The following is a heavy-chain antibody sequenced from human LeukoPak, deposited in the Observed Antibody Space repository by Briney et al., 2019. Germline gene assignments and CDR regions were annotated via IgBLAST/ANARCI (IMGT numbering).Heavy chain of an antibody. J-gene: IGHJ5*02. CDR2: IYHSGST. D-gene: IGHD3-22*01. V-gene: IGHV4-30-2*01. CDR1: GGSISSGGYS. Sequence: TLSLTCAVSGGSISSGGYSWSWIRQPPGKGLEWIGYIYHSGSTYYNPSLKSRVTISVDRSKNQFSLKLSSVTAADTAVYYCARVKGDDSSGYYRSLVWFDPWGQGTLVTASS. CDR3: ARVKGDDSSGYYRSLVWFDP.